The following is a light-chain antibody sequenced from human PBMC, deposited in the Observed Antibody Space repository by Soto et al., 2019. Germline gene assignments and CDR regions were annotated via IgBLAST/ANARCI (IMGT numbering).Light chain of an antibody. CDR3: HQDDTGRRT. J-gene: IGKJ1*01. CDR1: LNVATN. V-gene: IGKV3-15*01. Sequence: TVMTQSPATLSMSPGDRAALSCRASLNVATNMAWYQQKPGQAPRLLIDGASIRATGVPARFTCSGSGTEFILTINDLLSVDFAGYYCHQDDTGRRTFGRGTRVEV. CDR2: GAS.